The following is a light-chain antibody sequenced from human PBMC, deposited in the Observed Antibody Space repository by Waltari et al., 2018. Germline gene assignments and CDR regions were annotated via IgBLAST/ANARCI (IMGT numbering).Light chain of an antibody. CDR3: SSYTASTTLI. CDR1: SSDIGYYNY. V-gene: IGLV2-14*01. Sequence: QSALTQPASVSGSPGQSITISCTGTSSDIGYYNYVSWYQQHPGKAPKIMIYDVSNRPSGVSNRFSCSKSGNTASLTISGLQAEDEADYYCSSYTASTTLIFGGGTKLTVL. CDR2: DVS. J-gene: IGLJ2*01.